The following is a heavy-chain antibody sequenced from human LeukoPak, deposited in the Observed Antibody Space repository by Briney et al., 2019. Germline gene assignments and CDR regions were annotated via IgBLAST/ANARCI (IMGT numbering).Heavy chain of an antibody. J-gene: IGHJ4*02. Sequence: GGSLRLSCAASGFSFSSYTMNCVRQAPGKGLEWVSSISTSSSYIYYADSVKGRFTISRDNAKTSLYLQMNGLRAEDTAVYYCARERSGSWYFDYWGQGTLVTVSS. D-gene: IGHD6-13*01. V-gene: IGHV3-21*01. CDR3: ARERSGSWYFDY. CDR1: GFSFSSYT. CDR2: ISTSSSYI.